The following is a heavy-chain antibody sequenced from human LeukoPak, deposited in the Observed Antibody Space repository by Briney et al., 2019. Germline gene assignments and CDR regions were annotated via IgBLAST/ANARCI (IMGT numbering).Heavy chain of an antibody. V-gene: IGHV4-4*02. J-gene: IGHJ4*02. D-gene: IGHD4-17*01. CDR2: IYLRGNT. CDR1: GGSISGSNW. Sequence: SETLSLTCAISGGSISGSNWWTWVRQPPGKGLEWVGEIYLRGNTNYNPSLESRVTISVDESKTQLSLRLESVTAADTAVYYCARGTITTVTDSWGPGTLVTVSS. CDR3: ARGTITTVTDS.